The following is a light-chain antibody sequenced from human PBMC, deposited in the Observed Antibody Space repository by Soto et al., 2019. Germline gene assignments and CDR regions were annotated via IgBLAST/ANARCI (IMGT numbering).Light chain of an antibody. V-gene: IGKV3-11*01. Sequence: EIVLTQSPGTLSLSPGEKATLSCRASQSVSSYLAWYQQKPGQAPRLLIYDASNRATGIPARFSGSGSGTDFTLTIGRLEPEDFAVYYCQQYLITPWTFGQGTKVDIK. CDR2: DAS. CDR1: QSVSSY. J-gene: IGKJ1*01. CDR3: QQYLITPWT.